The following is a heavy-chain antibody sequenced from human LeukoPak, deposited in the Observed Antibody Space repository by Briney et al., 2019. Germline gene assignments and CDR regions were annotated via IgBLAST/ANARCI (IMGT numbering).Heavy chain of an antibody. CDR3: ARDHEYCSSTSCQTQTDY. V-gene: IGHV4-39*07. Sequence: SETLSLTCSVSGGSISSSSYYWGWIRQPPGKGLEWIGSIYYSGSTYYNPSLKSRVTISVDTSKNQFSLKLSSVTAAGTAVYYCARDHEYCSSTSCQTQTDYWGQGTLVTVSS. J-gene: IGHJ4*02. CDR1: GGSISSSSYY. D-gene: IGHD2-2*01. CDR2: IYYSGST.